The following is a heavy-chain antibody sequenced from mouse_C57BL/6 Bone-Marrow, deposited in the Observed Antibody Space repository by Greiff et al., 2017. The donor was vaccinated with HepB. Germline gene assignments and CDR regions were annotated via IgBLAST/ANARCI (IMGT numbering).Heavy chain of an antibody. CDR1: GYTFTNYW. CDR2: IYPGGGYT. CDR3: ARSGDSSGPGFAY. D-gene: IGHD3-2*02. V-gene: IGHV1-63*01. Sequence: QVQLQQSGAELVRPGTSVKMSCKASGYTFTNYWIGWAKQRPGHGLEWIGDIYPGGGYTNYNEKFKGKATLTADKSSSTAYMQFSSLTSEDSAIYYCARSGDSSGPGFAYWGQGTLVTVSA. J-gene: IGHJ3*01.